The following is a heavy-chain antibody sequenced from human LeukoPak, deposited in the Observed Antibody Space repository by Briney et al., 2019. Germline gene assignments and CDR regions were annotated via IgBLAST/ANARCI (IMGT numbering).Heavy chain of an antibody. CDR3: ASWPEDYGDYDVDY. CDR2: INRSGST. D-gene: IGHD4-17*01. CDR1: GGSFSGYY. Sequence: SETLSLTCAVYGGSFSGYYWSWIRQPPGKGLEWIGEINRSGSTNYNPSLKSRVTISVDTSKNQFSLKLSSVTAADTAVYYCASWPEDYGDYDVDYWGQGTLVTVSS. V-gene: IGHV4-34*01. J-gene: IGHJ4*02.